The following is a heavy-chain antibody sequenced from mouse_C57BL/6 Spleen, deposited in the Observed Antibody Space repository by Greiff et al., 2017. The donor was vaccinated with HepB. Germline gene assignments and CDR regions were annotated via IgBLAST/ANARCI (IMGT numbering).Heavy chain of an antibody. V-gene: IGHV1-81*01. Sequence: VQLQESGAELARPGASVKLSCKASGYTFTSYGISWVKQRTGQGLEWIGEIYPRSGNTYYNEKFKGKATLTADKSSSTAYMELRSLTSEDSAVYFCARWEGLRRGFDYWGQGTTLTVSS. CDR3: ARWEGLRRGFDY. CDR1: GYTFTSYG. CDR2: IYPRSGNT. J-gene: IGHJ2*01. D-gene: IGHD2-4*01.